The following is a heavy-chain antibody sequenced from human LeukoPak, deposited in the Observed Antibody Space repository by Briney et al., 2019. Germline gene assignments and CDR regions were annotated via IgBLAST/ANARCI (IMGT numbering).Heavy chain of an antibody. D-gene: IGHD2/OR15-2a*01. V-gene: IGHV1-8*02. CDR2: MNPNSGNT. J-gene: IGHJ1*01. Sequence: ASVKVSCKASGYTFTSYDINWVRQATGQGLEWMGWMNPNSGNTGYAQKFQGRVTMTRDTSTSTVYMELSSLRSEDTAVYYCARVTLPGDRSGKFEYFQHWGQGTLVTVSS. CDR3: ARVTLPGDRSGKFEYFQH. CDR1: GYTFTSYD.